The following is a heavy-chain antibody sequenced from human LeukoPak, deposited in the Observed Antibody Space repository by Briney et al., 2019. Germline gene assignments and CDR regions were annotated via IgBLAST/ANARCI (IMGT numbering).Heavy chain of an antibody. V-gene: IGHV3-21*01. CDR2: ISSSSSYI. CDR1: GFTFSSYA. CDR3: ARHYDFWSGYSPFDY. D-gene: IGHD3-3*01. J-gene: IGHJ4*02. Sequence: PGGSLRLSCAASGFTFSSYAMNWVRQAPGKGLEWVSSISSSSSYIYYADSVKGRFTISRDNAKNSLYLQMNSLRAEDTAVYYCARHYDFWSGYSPFDYWGQGTLVTVSS.